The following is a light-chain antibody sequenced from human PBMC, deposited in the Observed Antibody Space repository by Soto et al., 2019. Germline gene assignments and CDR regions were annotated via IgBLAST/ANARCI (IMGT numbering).Light chain of an antibody. CDR1: QSISSF. CDR3: QQSYSTPQT. J-gene: IGKJ1*01. CDR2: GAS. Sequence: DIQMTQSPSSLSASVGDRVTITCRAGQSISSFLNWYQQKPGKAPKLLIYGASSLQSGVPSRFSGSGSGTDFTLTISSLQPADLATYYCQQSYSTPQTFGQGTKVEIK. V-gene: IGKV1-39*01.